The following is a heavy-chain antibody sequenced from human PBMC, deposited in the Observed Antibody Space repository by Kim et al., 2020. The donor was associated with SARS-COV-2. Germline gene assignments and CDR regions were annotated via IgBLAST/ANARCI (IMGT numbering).Heavy chain of an antibody. CDR1: GFTFSTYA. J-gene: IGHJ4*02. Sequence: GGSLRLSCAASGFTFSTYAMSWVRQAPGKGLKWVSTFGAGGRTYYADSVKGRFTISRDNSKNTLYLQMNSLRAEDTALYYCARRVAPRGNYFDFWGQGTLVTVSS. CDR3: ARRVAPRGNYFDF. D-gene: IGHD5-12*01. V-gene: IGHV3-23*01. CDR2: FGAGGRT.